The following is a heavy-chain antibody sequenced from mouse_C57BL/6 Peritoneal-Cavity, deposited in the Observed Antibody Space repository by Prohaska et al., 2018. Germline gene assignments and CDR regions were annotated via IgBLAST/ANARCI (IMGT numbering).Heavy chain of an antibody. V-gene: IGHV1-36*01. CDR2: VYPYNGGT. Sequence: QLQQSGPVLVNPGPSLKISCKASGFPFTDYYMHWVKQSHGKSLEWIGLVYPYNGGTSYNQKFKGKATLTVDTSSSRVYMELNSLTSEDSAVYYCARCYYYGSSGTMDYWGQGTSVTVSS. CDR1: GFPFTDYY. J-gene: IGHJ4*01. D-gene: IGHD1-1*01. CDR3: ARCYYYGSSGTMDY.